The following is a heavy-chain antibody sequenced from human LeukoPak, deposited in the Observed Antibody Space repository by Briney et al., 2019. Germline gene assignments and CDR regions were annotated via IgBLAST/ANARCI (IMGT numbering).Heavy chain of an antibody. CDR3: AKGPGARGHFNWFDP. CDR2: ISYSGSTI. D-gene: IGHD5-12*01. J-gene: IGHJ5*02. CDR1: GFTFSSYE. Sequence: GGSLRLSCAASGFTFSSYEMSWVRQAPGKGLEWVSYISYSGSTIYYADSVKGRFTISRDNAKNSLYLQMNGLRGEDTAVYYCAKGPGARGHFNWFDPWGQGTLVTVSS. V-gene: IGHV3-48*03.